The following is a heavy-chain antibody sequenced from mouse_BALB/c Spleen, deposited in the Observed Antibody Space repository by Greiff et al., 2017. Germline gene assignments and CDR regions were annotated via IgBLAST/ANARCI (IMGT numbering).Heavy chain of an antibody. V-gene: IGHV3-2*02. CDR2: ISYSGST. D-gene: IGHD2-14*01. CDR3: AREGILYAGPYAMDY. CDR1: GYSITSDYA. Sequence: EVKLMESGPGLVKPSQSLSLTCTVTGYSITSDYAWNWIRQFPGNKLEWMGYISYSGSTSYNPSLKSRISITRDTSKNQFFLQLNSVTTEDTATYYCAREGILYAGPYAMDYWGQGTSVTVSS. J-gene: IGHJ4*01.